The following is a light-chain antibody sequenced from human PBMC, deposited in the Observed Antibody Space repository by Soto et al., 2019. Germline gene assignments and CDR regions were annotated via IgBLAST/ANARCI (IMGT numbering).Light chain of an antibody. J-gene: IGKJ1*01. CDR2: KAS. V-gene: IGKV1-5*03. CDR1: QSISSW. CDR3: QQYNSYWT. Sequence: DIQMTQSPSTLSASVGDRVTITCRASQSISSWLAWYQQKPGKAPKLLIYKASSLKSGVPSRFSGSGSGTEFTLTISSLQPDDFATYSSQQYNSYWTFGQGPKVDIK.